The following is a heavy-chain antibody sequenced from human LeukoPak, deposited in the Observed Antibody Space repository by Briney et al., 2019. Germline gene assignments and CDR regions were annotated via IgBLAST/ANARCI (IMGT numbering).Heavy chain of an antibody. CDR1: GFTFSSYW. V-gene: IGHV3-74*01. CDR3: AKYIGMNYYYGMDV. J-gene: IGHJ6*02. D-gene: IGHD5-18*01. CDR2: INSDGSNT. Sequence: GGSLRLSCAASGFTFSSYWMHWVRQAPGKGLVWVSRINSDGSNTNYADSVKGRFTISRDNAKNTLYLQMNSLRAEDTAVYYCAKYIGMNYYYGMDVWGQGTTVTVSS.